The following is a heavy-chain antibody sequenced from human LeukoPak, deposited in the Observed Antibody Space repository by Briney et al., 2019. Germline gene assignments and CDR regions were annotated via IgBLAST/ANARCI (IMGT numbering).Heavy chain of an antibody. CDR3: ARGERITMIVVDY. V-gene: IGHV3-21*01. D-gene: IGHD3-22*01. CDR2: ISSSSSYI. Sequence: GGSLRLSCAASGFTFSSYSMNWVRQAPGKGLEWVSSISSSSSYIYYADSVKGRFTISRDNAKNSLYLQMNSLRAEDTAVYYCARGERITMIVVDYWGQGTLVTVSS. J-gene: IGHJ4*02. CDR1: GFTFSSYS.